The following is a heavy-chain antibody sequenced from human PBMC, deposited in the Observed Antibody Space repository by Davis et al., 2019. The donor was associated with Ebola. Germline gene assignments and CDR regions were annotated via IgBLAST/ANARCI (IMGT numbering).Heavy chain of an antibody. CDR2: TYFNSKYYS. V-gene: IGHV6-1*01. Sequence: HSQTLSLTCAISGDSVSSAGWNWIRQSPSRGLEWLGRTYFNSKYYSDYAVSVRGRITINPDTSRNQFYLQLNSVTPEDTAVYYCTRGWLRGWFDPWGQGTLVIVSS. CDR3: TRGWLRGWFDP. D-gene: IGHD3-22*01. CDR1: GDSVSSAG. J-gene: IGHJ5*02.